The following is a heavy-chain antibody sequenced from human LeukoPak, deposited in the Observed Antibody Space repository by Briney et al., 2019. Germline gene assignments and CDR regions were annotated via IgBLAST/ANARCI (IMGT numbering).Heavy chain of an antibody. CDR3: ARDLGDIVVVPALLGSLDY. Sequence: GRSLRLSCAASGFTFSSYAMHWVRQAPGKGLEWVAVISYDGSNKYYADSVKGRFTISRDNSKNTLYLQMNSLRAEDTAVYYCARDLGDIVVVPALLGSLDYWGQGTLVIVSS. D-gene: IGHD2-2*01. J-gene: IGHJ4*02. CDR2: ISYDGSNK. V-gene: IGHV3-30-3*01. CDR1: GFTFSSYA.